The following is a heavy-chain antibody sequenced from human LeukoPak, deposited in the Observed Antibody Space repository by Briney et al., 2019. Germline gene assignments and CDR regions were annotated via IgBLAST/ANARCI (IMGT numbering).Heavy chain of an antibody. Sequence: GGSLRLSCEGSGFIFRSYWMTWVRQAPGKGLEWVSYISSSGSTIYYADSVKGRFTISRDNAKNSLYLQMNSPRAEDTAVYYCAYTAMVYPPNPDYWGQGTLVTVSS. CDR3: AYTAMVYPPNPDY. CDR1: GFIFRSYW. CDR2: ISSSGSTI. J-gene: IGHJ4*02. D-gene: IGHD5-18*01. V-gene: IGHV3-48*04.